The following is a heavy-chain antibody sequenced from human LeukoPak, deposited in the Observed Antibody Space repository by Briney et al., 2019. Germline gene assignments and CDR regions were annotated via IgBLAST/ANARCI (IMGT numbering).Heavy chain of an antibody. D-gene: IGHD3-9*01. J-gene: IGHJ3*01. CDR2: ISGNDGTT. CDR1: GFTFSNYA. Sequence: GGSLRLSCAASGFTFSNYAMNWVRQAPGKGLEWVSYISGNDGTTYYADSVEGRFTISRDNSKNTLFLQMNSLRAEDTALYFCAKPRNPGTYFDAWAFDVWGQGTMVTVSS. V-gene: IGHV3-23*01. CDR3: AKPRNPGTYFDAWAFDV.